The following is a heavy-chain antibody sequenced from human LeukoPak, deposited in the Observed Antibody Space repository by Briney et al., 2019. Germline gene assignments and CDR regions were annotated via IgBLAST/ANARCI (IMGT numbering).Heavy chain of an antibody. D-gene: IGHD3-22*01. J-gene: IGHJ4*02. V-gene: IGHV4-31*03. CDR1: GGSISSGGYY. CDR2: IYYSGST. CDR3: ARACYYYDTRGYYPMATYYFDC. Sequence: SQTLSLTCTVSGGSISSGGYYCSWIRQHPGKGLEWIGYIYYSGSTYYNPSLKSRATISVDTSKNQFPLKLRSVAAADTAVYYRARACYYYDTRGYYPMATYYFDCWGEGILVTVAS.